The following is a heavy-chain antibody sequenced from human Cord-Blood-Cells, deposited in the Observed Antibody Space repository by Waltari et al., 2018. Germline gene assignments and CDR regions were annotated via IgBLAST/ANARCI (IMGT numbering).Heavy chain of an antibody. CDR3: ARDLGAAAGIHWFDP. D-gene: IGHD6-13*01. J-gene: IGHJ5*02. CDR1: GYTFTGYY. Sequence: QVQLVQSGAEVKKPGASVKVSCKAPGYTFTGYYMPWVRQAPGQGLEWMGWINPNSGGTNYAQKFQGRVTMTRDTSISTAYMELSRLRSDDTAVYYCARDLGAAAGIHWFDPWGQGTLVTVSS. V-gene: IGHV1-2*02. CDR2: INPNSGGT.